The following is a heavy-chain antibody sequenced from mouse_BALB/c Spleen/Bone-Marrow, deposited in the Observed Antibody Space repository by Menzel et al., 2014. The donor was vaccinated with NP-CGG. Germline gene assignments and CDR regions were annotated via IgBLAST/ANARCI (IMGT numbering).Heavy chain of an antibody. J-gene: IGHJ1*01. V-gene: IGHV1-9*01. CDR1: GYTFSSYW. Sequence: QVQLQQTGAELMKPGASVKISCKATGYTFSSYWIEWVKQRPGHGLEWIGEILPGSGSTNYNEKFKGKATFTADTSSNTAYMQLSSLTSEDSAVYYCAGGGGRGGYWYFDVWGAGTTVTVSS. D-gene: IGHD3-3*01. CDR3: AGGGGRGGYWYFDV. CDR2: ILPGSGST.